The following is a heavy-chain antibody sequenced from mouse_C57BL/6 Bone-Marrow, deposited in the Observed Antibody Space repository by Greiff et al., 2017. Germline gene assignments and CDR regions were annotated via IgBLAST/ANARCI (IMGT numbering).Heavy chain of an antibody. CDR3: AKLCLLPAMDF. CDR2: IWGGGST. V-gene: IGHV2-9*01. CDR1: GFSLTSSG. D-gene: IGHD2-10*01. J-gene: IGHJ4*01. Sequence: VKLVESGPGLVAPSQSLSITCTVSGFSLTSSGVAWVRQPPGKGLEWLGVIWGGGSTNYNSALMSRLSISKDNSKGQVFLKMNSLQTDDTAMYYCAKLCLLPAMDFWGKGTSVTVSS.